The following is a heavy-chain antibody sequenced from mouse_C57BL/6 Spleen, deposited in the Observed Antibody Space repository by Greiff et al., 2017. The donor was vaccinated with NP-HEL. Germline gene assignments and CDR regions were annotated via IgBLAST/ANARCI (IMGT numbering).Heavy chain of an antibody. CDR3: ARRYGNSLLYAMDY. CDR1: GYTFTDYY. J-gene: IGHJ4*01. D-gene: IGHD2-1*01. CDR2: IFPGSGST. V-gene: IGHV1-75*01. Sequence: VKLMESGPELVKPGASVKISCKASGYTFTDYYINWVKQRPGQGLEWIGWIFPGSGSTYYNEKFKGKATLTVDKSSSTAYMLLSSLTSEDSAVYFCARRYGNSLLYAMDYWGQGTSVTVSS.